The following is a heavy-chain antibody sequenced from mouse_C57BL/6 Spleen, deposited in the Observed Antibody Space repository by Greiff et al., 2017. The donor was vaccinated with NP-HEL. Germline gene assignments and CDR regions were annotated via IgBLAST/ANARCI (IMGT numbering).Heavy chain of an antibody. CDR2: ISSGGSYT. CDR1: GFTFSSYG. D-gene: IGHD2-3*01. CDR3: ARLDGYSFAY. Sequence: DVKLVESGGDLVKPGGSLKLSCAASGFTFSSYGMSWVRQTPDKRLEWVATISSGGSYTYYPDSVKGRFTISRDNAKNTLYLQMSSLKSEDTAMYYYARLDGYSFAYWGQGTLVTVSA. V-gene: IGHV5-6*02. J-gene: IGHJ3*01.